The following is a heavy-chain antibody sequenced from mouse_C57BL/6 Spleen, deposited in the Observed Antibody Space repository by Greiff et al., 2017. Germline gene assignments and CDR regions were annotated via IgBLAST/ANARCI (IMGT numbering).Heavy chain of an antibody. D-gene: IGHD2-3*01. V-gene: IGHV1-82*01. CDR3: ARRGTMDWYFDV. CDR1: GYAFSSSW. J-gene: IGHJ1*03. CDR2: IYPGDGDT. Sequence: VQLQQSGPELVKPGASVKISCKASGYAFSSSWMNWVKQRPGKGLEWIGRIYPGDGDTNYNGKFKGKATLTADKSSSTAYMQLSSLASEDSAVYFCARRGTMDWYFDVWGTGTTVTVSS.